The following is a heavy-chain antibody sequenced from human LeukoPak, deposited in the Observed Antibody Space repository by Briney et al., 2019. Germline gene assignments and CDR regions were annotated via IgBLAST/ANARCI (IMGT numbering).Heavy chain of an antibody. CDR3: ARHTNDFGGNGDY. CDR2: INPNSGGT. D-gene: IGHD4-23*01. CDR1: GYTFTDYY. Sequence: ASVTVSCKASGYTFTDYYMHWVRQAPGQGREWMGWINPNSGGTNYAQKFQGRVTITRDTSISTAYMQLSSLRSDDTAVYYCARHTNDFGGNGDYWGQGTLVTVSS. J-gene: IGHJ4*02. V-gene: IGHV1-2*02.